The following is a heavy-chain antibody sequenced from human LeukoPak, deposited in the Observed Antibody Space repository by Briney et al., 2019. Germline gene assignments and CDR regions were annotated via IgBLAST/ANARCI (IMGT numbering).Heavy chain of an antibody. V-gene: IGHV4-61*02. J-gene: IGHJ4*02. Sequence: PSQTLSLTCTVSGGSISSGSYYWSWIRQPAGKGLEWIGRIYTSGSTNYNPSLKSRVTISVDTSKNQFSLKLRSVTAADTAVYYCARGKSKFDYWGQGTLVTVSS. CDR2: IYTSGST. CDR1: GGSISSGSYY. CDR3: ARGKSKFDY.